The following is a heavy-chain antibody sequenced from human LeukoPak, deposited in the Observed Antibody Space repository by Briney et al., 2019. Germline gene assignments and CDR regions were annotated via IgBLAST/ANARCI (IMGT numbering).Heavy chain of an antibody. CDR2: INPSGGTT. CDR1: GYTFTSYY. V-gene: IGHV1-46*01. Sequence: ASVKVSCKASGYTFTSYYMHWVRQAPGQGLEWMGIINPSGGTTSYAQKFRGRVTMTRDTSTSTVYMELGSLKSEDTAVYYCARGMLGSYDSSGYYALGVWGQGTMVTVSS. CDR3: ARGMLGSYDSSGYYALGV. J-gene: IGHJ3*01. D-gene: IGHD3-22*01.